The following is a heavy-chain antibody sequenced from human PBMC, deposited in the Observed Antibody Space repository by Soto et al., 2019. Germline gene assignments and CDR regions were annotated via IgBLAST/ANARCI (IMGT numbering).Heavy chain of an antibody. J-gene: IGHJ6*04. CDR1: GGSISSYY. CDR2: IYYSGST. CDR3: ARESGSSTSCLDV. Sequence: SETLSLTCTVSGGSISSYYWSWIRQPPGKGLEWIGYIYYSGSTNYNPSLKSRVTISVDTSKNQFSLKLSSVTAADTAVYYCARESGSSTSCLDVWGKGTTVTVSS. D-gene: IGHD2-2*01. V-gene: IGHV4-59*01.